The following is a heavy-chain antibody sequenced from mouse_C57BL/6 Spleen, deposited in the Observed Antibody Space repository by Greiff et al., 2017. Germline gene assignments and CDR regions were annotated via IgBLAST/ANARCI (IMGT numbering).Heavy chain of an antibody. Sequence: EVQLQQSGPELVKPGASVKISCKASGYTFTDYYMNWVKQSHGKSLEWIGDINPNNGGTSYNQKFKGKATLTVDKSSSTAYMELRSLTSEDSAVYYCARPIYYYGSSQYYYAMDYWGQGTSVTVSS. J-gene: IGHJ4*01. CDR1: GYTFTDYY. D-gene: IGHD1-1*01. V-gene: IGHV1-26*01. CDR3: ARPIYYYGSSQYYYAMDY. CDR2: INPNNGGT.